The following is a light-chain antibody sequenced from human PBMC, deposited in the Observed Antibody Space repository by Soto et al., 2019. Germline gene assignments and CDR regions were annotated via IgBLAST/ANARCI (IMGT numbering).Light chain of an antibody. CDR2: QAS. Sequence: DIQMTQSPSTLSASLGDRVTITCLASQSITPWLAWYQQKPGKVPKLLIYQASSLESGVPLRFSGSASGTEFTLTTNSLQPDDFATYYCQHYNRYSATFGQGTKVDI. CDR3: QHYNRYSAT. J-gene: IGKJ1*01. V-gene: IGKV1-5*03. CDR1: QSITPW.